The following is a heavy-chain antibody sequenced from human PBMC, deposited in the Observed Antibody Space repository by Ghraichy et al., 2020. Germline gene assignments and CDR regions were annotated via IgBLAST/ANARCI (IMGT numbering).Heavy chain of an antibody. D-gene: IGHD3-22*01. CDR3: AKPPYYDSSGYRYFDY. CDR1: GFTFSSYA. CDR2: ISGSGGST. J-gene: IGHJ4*02. Sequence: GGSLRLSCAASGFTFSSYAMSWVRQAPGKGLEWVSAISGSGGSTYYADSVKGRFTISRDNSKNTLYLQMNSLRAEDTAVYYCAKPPYYDSSGYRYFDYWGQGTLVTVSS. V-gene: IGHV3-23*01.